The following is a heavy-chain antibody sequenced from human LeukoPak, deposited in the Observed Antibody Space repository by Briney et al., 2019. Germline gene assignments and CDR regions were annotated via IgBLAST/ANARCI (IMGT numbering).Heavy chain of an antibody. CDR2: TYYRSKWYN. CDR1: GDSVSSNSAA. J-gene: IGHJ2*01. D-gene: IGHD3-10*01. Sequence: QTLSLTCAISGDSVSSNSAAWNWIRQSPSRGLEWLGRTYYRSKWYNDYAVSVKSRITINPDTSKNQFSLQLNSVTPEDTAVYYCARDVVVRGVIITAWYFDLWGRGTLVTVSS. CDR3: ARDVVVRGVIITAWYFDL. V-gene: IGHV6-1*01.